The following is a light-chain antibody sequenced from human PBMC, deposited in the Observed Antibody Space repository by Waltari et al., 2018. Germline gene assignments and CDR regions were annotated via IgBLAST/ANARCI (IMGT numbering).Light chain of an antibody. CDR3: QQYDSYVYT. J-gene: IGKJ2*01. CDR2: DAS. CDR1: QSVSSW. Sequence: DIQMTQSPSTLSASVGDTVTITCRASQSVSSWLASYQQKPGKAPTVLIYDASGLESGVPSRFSGSGSDTEFTLTISNLQPDDFATYYCQQYDSYVYTFGQGTKLEIK. V-gene: IGKV1-5*01.